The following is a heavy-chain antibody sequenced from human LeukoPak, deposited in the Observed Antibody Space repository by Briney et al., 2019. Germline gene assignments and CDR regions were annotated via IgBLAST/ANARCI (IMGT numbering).Heavy chain of an antibody. Sequence: SETLSLTCAVYGGSFSGYYWSWIRQPPGKGLEWIGEINHSGSTNYNPSLKSRVTISVDTSKNQFSLKLSSVTAADTAVYYCARSRARRATTNYYYYMDVWGKGTTVTISS. CDR2: INHSGST. CDR3: ARSRARRATTNYYYYMDV. CDR1: GGSFSGYY. D-gene: IGHD1-26*01. V-gene: IGHV4-34*01. J-gene: IGHJ6*03.